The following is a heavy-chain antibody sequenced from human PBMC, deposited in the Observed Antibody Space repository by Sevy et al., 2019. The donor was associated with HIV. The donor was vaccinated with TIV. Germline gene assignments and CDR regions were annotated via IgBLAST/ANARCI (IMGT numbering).Heavy chain of an antibody. D-gene: IGHD3-22*01. Sequence: GGSLRLSCAASGFTFSSYTMNWVRQAPGKGLEWVSGISGSDDRTYYADSVKGRFTISRDNSKTTLSLQMNSLRADDTAVYYCAKGVTMIVVVDAFDIWGHGTMVTVSS. CDR1: GFTFSSYT. V-gene: IGHV3-23*01. CDR3: AKGVTMIVVVDAFDI. J-gene: IGHJ3*02. CDR2: ISGSDDRT.